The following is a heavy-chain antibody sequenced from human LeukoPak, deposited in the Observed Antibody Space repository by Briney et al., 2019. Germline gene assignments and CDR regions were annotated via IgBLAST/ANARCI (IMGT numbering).Heavy chain of an antibody. CDR1: GFTFSSYS. CDR3: ARRGDGYNPPFDY. D-gene: IGHD5-24*01. Sequence: GGSLRLSCAASGFTFSSYSMNWVRQAPGKGLEWVSSISSSSSYIYYADSVKGRFTISRDNSKNTLYLQMGSLRAEDMAVYYCARRGDGYNPPFDYWGQGTLVTVSS. CDR2: ISSSSSYI. V-gene: IGHV3-21*01. J-gene: IGHJ4*02.